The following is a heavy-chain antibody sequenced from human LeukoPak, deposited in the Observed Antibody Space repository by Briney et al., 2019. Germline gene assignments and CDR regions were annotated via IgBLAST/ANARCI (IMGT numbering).Heavy chain of an antibody. Sequence: GGSLRLSCAASGFTFSSYAMSWVRQAPGKGLEWVSGISGSGDNTYYADSVKGRFTISRDNSKNTLYVQMNSLRAEDTAVYYCAKLTDYSNYGIDYWGQGTLVTVSS. CDR2: ISGSGDNT. D-gene: IGHD4-11*01. CDR1: GFTFSSYA. J-gene: IGHJ4*02. V-gene: IGHV3-23*01. CDR3: AKLTDYSNYGIDY.